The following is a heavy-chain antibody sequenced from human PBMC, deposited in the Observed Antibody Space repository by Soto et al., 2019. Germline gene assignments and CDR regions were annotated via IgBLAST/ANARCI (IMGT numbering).Heavy chain of an antibody. Sequence: QVQLQESGPGLVKPSETLSLTCTVSGGSISNYYCSWIRQPPGKGLEWIAYIYYSGSTHYNPSLKRRVTISVATSRNQFSRKLSSVTAADTAVYYCARYCSGGSCYLDPWGQGTLVTVSS. D-gene: IGHD2-15*01. J-gene: IGHJ5*02. CDR3: ARYCSGGSCYLDP. CDR1: GGSISNYY. CDR2: IYYSGST. V-gene: IGHV4-59*08.